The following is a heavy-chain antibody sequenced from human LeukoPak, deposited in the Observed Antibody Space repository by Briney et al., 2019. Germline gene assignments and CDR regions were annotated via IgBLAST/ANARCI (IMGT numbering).Heavy chain of an antibody. CDR3: VTTISSHIAAASGVAFDI. D-gene: IGHD6-13*01. Sequence: ASVKVSCKISGYTLTALSMHWVRQAPGKGLEWMGGFDPEDGETIYAQKFQGRVTMTEDTSTDTAYMELSSLRSEDTAVYYCVTTISSHIAAASGVAFDIWGQGTMVTVSS. CDR1: GYTLTALS. J-gene: IGHJ3*02. V-gene: IGHV1-24*01. CDR2: FDPEDGET.